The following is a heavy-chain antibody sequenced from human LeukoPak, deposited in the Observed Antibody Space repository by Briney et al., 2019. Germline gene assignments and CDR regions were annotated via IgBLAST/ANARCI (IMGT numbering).Heavy chain of an antibody. CDR1: GYTFTSYG. CDR3: ATSIAVAGTGPDAFDI. J-gene: IGHJ3*02. Sequence: ASVKVSCKASGYTFTSYGISWVRQAPGQGLEWMGWISAYNGNTNYAQKLQGRVTMTTDTSTSTAYMELRSLRSDDTAVYYCATSIAVAGTGPDAFDIWGQGTMVTVSS. D-gene: IGHD6-19*01. CDR2: ISAYNGNT. V-gene: IGHV1-18*01.